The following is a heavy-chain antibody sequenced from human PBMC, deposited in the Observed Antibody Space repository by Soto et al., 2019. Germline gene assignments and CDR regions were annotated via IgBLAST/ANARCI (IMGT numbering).Heavy chain of an antibody. Sequence: SETLSLTCTVSGGSISSGGYYWSWIRQHPGKGLEWIGYIYHSGSTYYNPSLKSRVTISVDTSKNQFSLKLSSVTAADTAVYYCAREAAGILNWFDPWGQGTLVTVSS. V-gene: IGHV4-31*03. CDR1: GGSISSGGYY. CDR3: AREAAGILNWFDP. J-gene: IGHJ5*02. D-gene: IGHD6-25*01. CDR2: IYHSGST.